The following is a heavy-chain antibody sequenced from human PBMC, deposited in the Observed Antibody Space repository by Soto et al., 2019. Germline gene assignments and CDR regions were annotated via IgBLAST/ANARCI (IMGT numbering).Heavy chain of an antibody. CDR2: IYSGGST. CDR1: GFSFSNNG. D-gene: IGHD1-7*01. Sequence: QVQLVESGGGVVQPGRSLRLSCAASGFSFSNNGMHWVRQAPGKGLEWVSVIYSGGSTYYADSVKGRFTISRDNSKNTLYLQMNSLRAEDTAVYYCATSGNWNYVIDYWGQGTLVTVSS. V-gene: IGHV3-NL1*01. J-gene: IGHJ4*02. CDR3: ATSGNWNYVIDY.